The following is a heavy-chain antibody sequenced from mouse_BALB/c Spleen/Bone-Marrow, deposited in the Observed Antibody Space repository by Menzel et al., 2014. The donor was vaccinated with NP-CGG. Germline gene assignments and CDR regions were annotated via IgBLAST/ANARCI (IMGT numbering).Heavy chain of an antibody. CDR3: ARWEYYAMDY. D-gene: IGHD4-1*01. V-gene: IGHV14-3*02. J-gene: IGHJ4*01. CDR1: GFNIKDTY. Sequence: VQLQQSGAELVKPGASVKLSCTASGFNIKDTYMHWVKQRPEQGLEWIGRIDPANGNTKYDPKFQGKATITADTSSSTAYLQLSSLTSEDTAVYYCARWEYYAMDYWCQGTSVTVTS. CDR2: IDPANGNT.